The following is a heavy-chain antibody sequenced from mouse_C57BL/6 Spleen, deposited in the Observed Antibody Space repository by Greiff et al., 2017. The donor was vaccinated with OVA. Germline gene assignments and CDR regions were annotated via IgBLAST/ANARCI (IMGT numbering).Heavy chain of an antibody. J-gene: IGHJ4*01. CDR1: GYTFTSYW. V-gene: IGHV1-69*01. CDR2: IDPSDSYT. CDR3: ARWGLGYYAMDY. Sequence: VQLQQPGAELVMPGASVKLSCKASGYTFTSYWMHWVKQRPGQGLEWIGEIDPSDSYTNYNQKFKGKSTLTVDKSSSTAYMQLSSLTAEDSAVYYCARWGLGYYAMDYWGQGTSVTVSS. D-gene: IGHD3-1*01.